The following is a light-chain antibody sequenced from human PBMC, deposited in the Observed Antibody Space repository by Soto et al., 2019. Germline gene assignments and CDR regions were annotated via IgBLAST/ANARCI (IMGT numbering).Light chain of an antibody. CDR3: QQRSNWPPGYT. J-gene: IGKJ2*01. CDR1: QSVNTY. Sequence: ETVLTQSPATLSLSPGERATLSCRASQSVNTYLAGYQQKPCQAPMLLLYDASNRATRIQARFIGSGAGTDFTLTSSSLQPEDFAVYYCQQRSNWPPGYTFGQGTKLDIK. CDR2: DAS. V-gene: IGKV3-11*01.